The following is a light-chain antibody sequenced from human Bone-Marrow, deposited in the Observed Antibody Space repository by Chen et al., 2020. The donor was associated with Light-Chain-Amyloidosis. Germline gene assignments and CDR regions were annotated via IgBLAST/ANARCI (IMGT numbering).Light chain of an antibody. CDR3: QQYGTSPLT. V-gene: IGKV3-20*01. CDR1: QTISNNY. CDR2: GSS. J-gene: IGKJ4*01. Sequence: EIVLTQSPGTLSLSPGEGANLSCRASQTISNNYLTWYQHKVGQAPRLLIYGSSSRDTGIPDRFTGSGSGTDFTLTINRLEPEDFAMYYCQQYGTSPLTFGGGTKVEIK.